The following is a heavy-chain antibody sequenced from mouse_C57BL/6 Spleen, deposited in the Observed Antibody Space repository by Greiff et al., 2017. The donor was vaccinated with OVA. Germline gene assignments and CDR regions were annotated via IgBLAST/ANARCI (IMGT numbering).Heavy chain of an antibody. V-gene: IGHV5-16*01. CDR1: GFTFSDYY. Sequence: EVQRVESEGGLVQPGSSMKLSCTASGFTFSDYYMAWVRQVPEKGLEWVANINYDGSSTYYLDSLKSRFIISRDNAKNILYLQMSRLKSEDTATYYCAREGGYGNYDAMDYWGQGTSVTVSS. J-gene: IGHJ4*01. D-gene: IGHD2-1*01. CDR2: INYDGSST. CDR3: AREGGYGNYDAMDY.